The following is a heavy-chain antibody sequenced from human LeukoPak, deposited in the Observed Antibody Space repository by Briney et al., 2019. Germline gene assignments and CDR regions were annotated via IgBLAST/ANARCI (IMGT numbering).Heavy chain of an antibody. CDR1: GFTSSDYH. J-gene: IGHJ5*02. CDR2: ISSSGSTI. CDR3: ASLDSSGYKALHP. Sequence: GGSLRLSCAASGFTSSDYHMSWIRQAPGKGLEWDSYISSSGSTIYYAHSVKGRFPIPRDNAKHPLYLQMNSLRAEGTAVYYCASLDSSGYKALHPWGQGTLVTVSS. D-gene: IGHD3-22*01. V-gene: IGHV3-11*01.